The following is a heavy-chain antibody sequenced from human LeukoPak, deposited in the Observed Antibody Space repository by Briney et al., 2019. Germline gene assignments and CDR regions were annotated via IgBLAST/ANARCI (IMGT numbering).Heavy chain of an antibody. CDR3: ARAPGWTIAARPLDQ. CDR1: GFTFSSYA. V-gene: IGHV4-34*01. J-gene: IGHJ5*02. CDR2: INHRGST. Sequence: GSLRLSCAASGFTFSSYAMSWVRQSPGRGLEWIGEINHRGSTNYNPSLKSRVTISVDTSKNQFSLRLTSVTAADTALYYCARAPGWTIAARPLDQWGRGSLVTISS. D-gene: IGHD6-6*01.